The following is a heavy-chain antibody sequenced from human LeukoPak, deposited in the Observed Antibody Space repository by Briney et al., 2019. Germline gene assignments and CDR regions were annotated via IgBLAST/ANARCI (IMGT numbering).Heavy chain of an antibody. CDR3: ARDAPIVGATSGGINACGV. Sequence: ASVKVSCKASGYTFTSYYMHWVRQAPGQGLEWMGIINPSGGSTSYAQKFQGRVTMTRDMSTSTVYMELSSLRSEDTAVYYCARDAPIVGATSGGINACGVWGQGTMVTVSS. D-gene: IGHD1-26*01. J-gene: IGHJ3*01. V-gene: IGHV1-46*01. CDR1: GYTFTSYY. CDR2: INPSGGST.